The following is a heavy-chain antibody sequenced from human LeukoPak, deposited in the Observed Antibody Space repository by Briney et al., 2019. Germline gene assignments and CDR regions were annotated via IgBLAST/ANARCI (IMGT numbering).Heavy chain of an antibody. CDR3: ARLSPRGPFDY. D-gene: IGHD3/OR15-3a*01. CDR1: GFTFSSYS. Sequence: GGSLRLSCAASGFTFSSYSMNWVRQAPGKGLEWVSYISSSSTIYYADSVKGRFTISRDSAKNLLYLQMNSLRAEDTAVYYCARLSPRGPFDYWGQGTLVTVSS. CDR2: ISSSSTI. V-gene: IGHV3-48*01. J-gene: IGHJ4*02.